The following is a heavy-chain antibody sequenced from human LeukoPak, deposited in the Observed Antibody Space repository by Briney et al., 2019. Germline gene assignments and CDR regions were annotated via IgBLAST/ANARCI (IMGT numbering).Heavy chain of an antibody. CDR3: TRNGAYALDS. Sequence: SPSGTLSLTCAVSGDSITRGNWWSWVRQPPGKGLGWIAEIYHSGTTNYNPSLKSRVSISVDESKKQFSLRLSSLTAADTAVYYCTRNGAYALDSWGQGTLVTVSS. CDR2: IYHSGTT. D-gene: IGHD4-17*01. V-gene: IGHV4-4*02. J-gene: IGHJ4*02. CDR1: GDSITRGNW.